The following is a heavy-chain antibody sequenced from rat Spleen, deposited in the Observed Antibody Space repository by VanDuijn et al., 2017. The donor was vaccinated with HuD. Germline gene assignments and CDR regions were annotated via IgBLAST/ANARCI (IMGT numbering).Heavy chain of an antibody. V-gene: IGHV5-7*01. D-gene: IGHD1-9*01. CDR1: GFTFDDYG. J-gene: IGHJ2*01. Sequence: EVELVESGGGLVQPGRSLKLSCVASGFTFDDYGMAWVRQTPKNGLEWVASINWGGSSTYYPDNVKGRFTISRDNAKNVLYLQMNNLRSEDTATYYCVRHGYTRYYFDYWGQGVMVTVSS. CDR2: INWGGSST. CDR3: VRHGYTRYYFDY.